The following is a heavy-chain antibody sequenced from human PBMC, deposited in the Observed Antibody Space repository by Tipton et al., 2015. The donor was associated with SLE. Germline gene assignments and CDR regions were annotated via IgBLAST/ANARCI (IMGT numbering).Heavy chain of an antibody. Sequence: TLSLTCTVSGGSISSGGYYWGWIRQPPGRGLEWIGSIYYSGSTYYNPSLKSRVTISVDTSKNQFSLKLSSVTAADTAVYYCVRRAPRYSSGYYGWGQGTLVTVSS. CDR1: GGSISSGGYY. V-gene: IGHV4-39*01. D-gene: IGHD3-22*01. J-gene: IGHJ4*02. CDR2: IYYSGST. CDR3: VRRAPRYSSGYYG.